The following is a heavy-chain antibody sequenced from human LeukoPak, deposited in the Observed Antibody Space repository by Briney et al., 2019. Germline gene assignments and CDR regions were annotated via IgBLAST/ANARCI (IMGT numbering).Heavy chain of an antibody. CDR2: INSDGSNT. Sequence: GSLRLSCAASGFTFSSYWMHWVRQAPGKGLVWVSRINSDGSNTIYGDSVKGRFTISRDNAKNTLYLQLSRLRAEDTAVYYCARGGGDHAFDIWGHGTMVTVSS. J-gene: IGHJ3*02. D-gene: IGHD3-16*01. V-gene: IGHV3-74*01. CDR1: GFTFSSYW. CDR3: ARGGGDHAFDI.